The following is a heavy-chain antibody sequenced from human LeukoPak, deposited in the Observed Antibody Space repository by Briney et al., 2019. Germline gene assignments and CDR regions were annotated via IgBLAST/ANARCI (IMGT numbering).Heavy chain of an antibody. CDR2: ISGSGGST. Sequence: PGGSLRLSCAASGFTFSSYAMSWVRQAPGKGLEWVSAISGSGGSTYYADSVKGRFTISRDNSKNTLYLQMNSLRAEDTAVYCCAKDQGLQLWFDAFDIWGQGTMVTVSS. CDR1: GFTFSSYA. V-gene: IGHV3-23*01. J-gene: IGHJ3*02. D-gene: IGHD5-18*01. CDR3: AKDQGLQLWFDAFDI.